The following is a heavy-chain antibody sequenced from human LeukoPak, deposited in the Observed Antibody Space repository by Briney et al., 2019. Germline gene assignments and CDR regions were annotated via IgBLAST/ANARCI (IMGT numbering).Heavy chain of an antibody. CDR2: IRYDGSNQ. Sequence: PGGSLRLSCAASGFTFNNYDMHWVRQAPGKGLEWVASIRYDGSNQYHGDSVKRRFTVSSDNSKNTLDLPMNSLRGDGTARCYCPKMGRGYSRGGPYFD. CDR3: PKMGRGYSRGGPYFD. J-gene: IGHJ4*01. CDR1: GFTFNNYD. D-gene: IGHD5-18*01. V-gene: IGHV3-30*02.